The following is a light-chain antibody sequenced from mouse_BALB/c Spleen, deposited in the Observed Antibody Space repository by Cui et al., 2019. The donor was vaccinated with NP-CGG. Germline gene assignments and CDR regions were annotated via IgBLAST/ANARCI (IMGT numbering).Light chain of an antibody. V-gene: IGLV1*01. CDR3: ALWYSNHWV. Sequence: QAVVTQESARTTSPGETVTPTCGSSTGAVTTRNYANWVQEKPDHLFTSLIGSTNNRAPGVPARFSGSLIGDKAALTITGAQTEDEAIYFCALWYSNHWVFGGGTKLTVL. CDR2: STN. J-gene: IGLJ1*01. CDR1: TGAVTTRNY.